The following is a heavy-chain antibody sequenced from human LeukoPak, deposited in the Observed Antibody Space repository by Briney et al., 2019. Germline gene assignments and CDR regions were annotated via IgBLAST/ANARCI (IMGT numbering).Heavy chain of an antibody. CDR1: GFTFSSFG. D-gene: IGHD6-13*01. V-gene: IGHV3-30*18. CDR2: ISYDGSNK. CDR3: AKRMGPSIAAAGLDY. Sequence: GGSLRLSCAASGFTFSSFGMHWVRQAPGKGLEWVAVISYDGSNKYYADSVKGRFTISRDNSKNTLYLQMNSLRVEDTAVYYCAKRMGPSIAAAGLDYWGQGTLVTVSS. J-gene: IGHJ4*02.